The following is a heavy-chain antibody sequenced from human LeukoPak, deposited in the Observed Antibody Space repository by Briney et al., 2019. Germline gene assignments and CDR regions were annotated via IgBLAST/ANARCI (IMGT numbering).Heavy chain of an antibody. V-gene: IGHV3-74*03. Sequence: HPGGSLRLSCAASGFTFSGYWMHWVRQAPGKGLVWVSRINSDGYSITYADSVKGRFTISRDNAKNTLYLQMNSLIAEDTAVYFCTRAGYSSGFDSWGQGTLDTVSS. D-gene: IGHD6-19*01. CDR3: TRAGYSSGFDS. J-gene: IGHJ5*01. CDR2: INSDGYSI. CDR1: GFTFSGYW.